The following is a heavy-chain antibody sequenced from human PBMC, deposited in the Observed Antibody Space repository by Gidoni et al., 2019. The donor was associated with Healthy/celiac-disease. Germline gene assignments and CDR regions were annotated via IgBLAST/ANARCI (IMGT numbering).Heavy chain of an antibody. D-gene: IGHD6-13*01. Sequence: EVQLVESGGGVVRPGGSLRLPCAASGFTFDDYGMSWVRQAPGKGLECVSGINWNGGSTGYADSVKGRFTISRDNAKNSLYLQMNSLRAEDTALYHCARDQGIAAAGTVGAFDIWGQGTMVTVSS. CDR2: INWNGGST. V-gene: IGHV3-20*01. J-gene: IGHJ3*02. CDR1: GFTFDDYG. CDR3: ARDQGIAAAGTVGAFDI.